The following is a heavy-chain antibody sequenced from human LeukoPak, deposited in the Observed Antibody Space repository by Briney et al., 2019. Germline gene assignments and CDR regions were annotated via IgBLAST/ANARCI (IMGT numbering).Heavy chain of an antibody. D-gene: IGHD6-13*01. V-gene: IGHV1-18*04. CDR3: AREEGAPIAAANI. CDR2: ISAYNGDT. CDR1: GYTFTGSY. J-gene: IGHJ3*02. Sequence: VASVKVSCKASGYTFTGSYMHWVRQAPGQGLEWMGWISAYNGDTNYVQKFQGRVTMTTDTSTSTAYMELKSLRSDDTAVYYCAREEGAPIAAANIWGLGTKVTVSS.